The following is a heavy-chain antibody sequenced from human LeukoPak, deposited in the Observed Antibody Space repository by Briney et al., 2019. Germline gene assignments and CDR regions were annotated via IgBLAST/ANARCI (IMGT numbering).Heavy chain of an antibody. CDR1: GYSFTSYW. J-gene: IGHJ2*01. D-gene: IGHD4-11*01. CDR3: ARPHPGVLTTVITDPSWYFDL. Sequence: GESLKISCKGSGYSFTSYWIGWVRQMPGKGLEWMGIIYPGDSDTRYSPSFQGQVTISADKSTSTSYLQWSSLKASDTAMYYCARPHPGVLTTVITDPSWYFDLWGRGTLVTVSS. V-gene: IGHV5-51*01. CDR2: IYPGDSDT.